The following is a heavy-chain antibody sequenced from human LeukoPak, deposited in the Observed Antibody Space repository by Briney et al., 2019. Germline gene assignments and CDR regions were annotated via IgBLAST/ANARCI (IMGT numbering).Heavy chain of an antibody. CDR2: ISSSGTTI. Sequence: GSLRLSCAASGFTFSNYEFNWVRQAPGTGLEWISYISSSGTTIYYADSVKGRFTISRDTAKSSLYLLMNSLRAEDTAVYYCARRAFPDFWGQGTLVTVSS. V-gene: IGHV3-48*03. CDR1: GFTFSNYE. CDR3: ARRAFPDF. J-gene: IGHJ4*02.